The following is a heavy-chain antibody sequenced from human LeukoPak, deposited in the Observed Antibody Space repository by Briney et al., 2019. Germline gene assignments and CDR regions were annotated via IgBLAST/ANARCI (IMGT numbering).Heavy chain of an antibody. CDR1: ASTFTNYW. CDR2: IKQDGSKI. Sequence: QPGGCLRLSCAASASTFTNYWMGWVRQAPGKGRGWVANIKQDGSKIYYVDSVKGRFTISRDTAKDSLYLQMNRLRGEGSAVYYCARDRGHSGYDLYDYWGQGTLVTVSS. V-gene: IGHV3-7*01. J-gene: IGHJ4*02. CDR3: ARDRGHSGYDLYDY. D-gene: IGHD5-12*01.